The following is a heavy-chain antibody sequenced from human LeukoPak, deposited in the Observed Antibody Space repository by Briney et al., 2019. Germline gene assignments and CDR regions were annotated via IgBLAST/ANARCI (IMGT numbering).Heavy chain of an antibody. D-gene: IGHD5-18*01. CDR3: ARAGGYGYLDAFDI. Sequence: GISLRLFCAASGFTFSSYDMHWVRQATGKGLEWVAVISYDGSNKYYADSVKGRFTISRDNSKNTLYLQMNSLRAEDTAVYYCARAGGYGYLDAFDIWGQGTMVTVSS. V-gene: IGHV3-30*04. J-gene: IGHJ3*02. CDR2: ISYDGSNK. CDR1: GFTFSSYD.